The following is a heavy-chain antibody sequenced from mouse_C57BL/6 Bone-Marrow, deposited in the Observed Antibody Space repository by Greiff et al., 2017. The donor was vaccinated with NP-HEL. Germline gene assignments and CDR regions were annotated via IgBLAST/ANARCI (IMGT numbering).Heavy chain of an antibody. Sequence: DVQLVESGGDLVKPGGSLKLSCAASGFTFSSYGMSWVRQTPDKRLEWVAAISSGGSYNYYPDSVKGRFTISRDNAKNTLYLQMSSLKSEDTAMYYCARHTKGYDYPDYWGQGTTLTVSS. CDR3: ARHTKGYDYPDY. V-gene: IGHV5-6*01. J-gene: IGHJ2*01. CDR1: GFTFSSYG. D-gene: IGHD2-4*01. CDR2: ISSGGSYN.